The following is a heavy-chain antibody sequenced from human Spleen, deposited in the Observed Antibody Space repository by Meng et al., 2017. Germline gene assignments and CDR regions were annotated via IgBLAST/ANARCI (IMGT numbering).Heavy chain of an antibody. CDR2: IIPIFGKA. CDR1: GGTFISYT. J-gene: IGHJ4*02. V-gene: IGHV1-69*12. D-gene: IGHD6-19*01. Sequence: QAQLGESGAEVKKPGSSVKVSCKASGGTFISYTIRWVRQAPGQGLEWMGVIIPIFGKANYAQKFQGRVTITADESTSTAYMELSSLRSEDTAVYYCARDGFAVAGGFDYWGQGTLVTVSS. CDR3: ARDGFAVAGGFDY.